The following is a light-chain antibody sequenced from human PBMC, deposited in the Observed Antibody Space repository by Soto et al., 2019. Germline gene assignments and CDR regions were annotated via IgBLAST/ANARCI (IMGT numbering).Light chain of an antibody. V-gene: IGLV2-14*01. Sequence: QSALTQPASMSGSPGQSITISCTGTSSDVGGYNYVSWYQQHPDRAPKLIIYEVSNRPSGASIRFSGSKSANTASLTISGLQAEDEGDYYCSSYSTTYTVIFGGGTKLTVL. CDR3: SSYSTTYTVI. CDR2: EVS. J-gene: IGLJ2*01. CDR1: SSDVGGYNY.